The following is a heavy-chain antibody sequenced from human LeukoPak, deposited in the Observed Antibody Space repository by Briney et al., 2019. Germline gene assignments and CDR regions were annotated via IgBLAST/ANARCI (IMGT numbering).Heavy chain of an antibody. Sequence: GGSLRLSCAASGFTFSSYSMNWVRQAPGKGLEWVSSISSSSSYIYYADSVKGRFTISRDNAKNSLDLQMNSLRAEDTAVYYCARVAVTIPYDYWGQGTMVTVSS. CDR1: GFTFSSYS. V-gene: IGHV3-21*01. CDR2: ISSSSSYI. D-gene: IGHD4-17*01. CDR3: ARVAVTIPYDY. J-gene: IGHJ4*02.